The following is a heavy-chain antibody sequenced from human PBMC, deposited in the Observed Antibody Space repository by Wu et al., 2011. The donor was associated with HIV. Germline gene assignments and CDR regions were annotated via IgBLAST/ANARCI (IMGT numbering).Heavy chain of an antibody. J-gene: IGHJ5*02. CDR2: VIPIFPTA. Sequence: QVQLVQSGAEVKKPGSSVKVSCKASGGSFSDYVVHWVRQAPGQGLEWMGGVIPIFPTANYAQKFQGRVTITADKSTSTAYMELSSLRSEDTAVYYCALTKGGMATTGEFDPWGQGTLVTVSS. CDR1: GGSFSDYV. D-gene: IGHD5-24*01. CDR3: ALTKGGMATTGEFDP. V-gene: IGHV1-69*14.